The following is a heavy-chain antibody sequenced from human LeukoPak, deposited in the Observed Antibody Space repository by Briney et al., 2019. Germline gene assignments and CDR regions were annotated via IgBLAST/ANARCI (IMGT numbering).Heavy chain of an antibody. V-gene: IGHV4-4*07. Sequence: SETLSLTCTVSGGSISSYYWSWIRQPAGKGLEWIGRIYTSGSTKYNLPLRSRVTMSEDTSKNQFSLKLSSVTAADTAVYYCAGTPGYSSGWYWDYWGQGTLATVSS. CDR3: AGTPGYSSGWYWDY. CDR2: IYTSGST. D-gene: IGHD6-19*01. CDR1: GGSISSYY. J-gene: IGHJ4*02.